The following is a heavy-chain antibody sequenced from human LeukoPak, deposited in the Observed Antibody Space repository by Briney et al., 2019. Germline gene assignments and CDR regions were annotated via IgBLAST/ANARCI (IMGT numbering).Heavy chain of an antibody. CDR2: ISAYNGNT. J-gene: IGHJ4*02. CDR1: GYTFTSYG. V-gene: IGHV1-18*01. CDR3: ARRDCSSTSCYTGYSSSFDY. Sequence: ASVKVSCKASGYTFTSYGISWVRQAPGQGLEWMGWISAYNGNTNYAQKLQSRVTMTTDTSTSTACMELRSLRSDDTAVYYCARRDCSSTSCYTGYSSSFDYWGQGTLVTVSS. D-gene: IGHD2-2*02.